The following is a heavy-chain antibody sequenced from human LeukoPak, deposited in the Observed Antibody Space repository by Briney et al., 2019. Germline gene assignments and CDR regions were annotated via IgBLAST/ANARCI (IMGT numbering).Heavy chain of an antibody. Sequence: SETLSLTCTVSGDSISNYYWGWIRHPAGKGLEWIGRIYTTGGTDYNPSLKSRVTISVDKSNNQFSLRLSSVTAADTAMYYCAREFRDVIGSGYYYDSWGQGTLVTVSS. CDR2: IYTTGGT. V-gene: IGHV4-4*07. J-gene: IGHJ5*01. D-gene: IGHD3-22*01. CDR3: AREFRDVIGSGYYYDS. CDR1: GDSISNYY.